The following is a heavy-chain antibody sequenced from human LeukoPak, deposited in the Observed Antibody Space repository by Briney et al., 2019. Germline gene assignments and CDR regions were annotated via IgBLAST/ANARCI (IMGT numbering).Heavy chain of an antibody. CDR2: IRQDGSEK. CDR3: MRRNRAYFGH. CDR1: GFTFSSYW. D-gene: IGHD2-21*01. V-gene: IGHV3-7*01. Sequence: GGSLRLSCAASGFTFSSYWMTWGRQAPGKGLEWVANIRQDGSEKNYVDSVKGRFTISRDNAKNSLYLQMNSLRVEDTAVYFCMRRNRAYFGHWGQGTLVTVSS. J-gene: IGHJ1*01.